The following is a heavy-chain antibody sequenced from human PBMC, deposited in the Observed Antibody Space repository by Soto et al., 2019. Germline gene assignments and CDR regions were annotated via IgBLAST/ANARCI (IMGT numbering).Heavy chain of an antibody. CDR1: GGTFSSYA. Sequence: SVKVSCKASGGTFSSYAISWVRQAPGQGLEWMGGIIPIFGTANYAQKFQGRVTITADESTSTAYMELSSLRSEDTAVYYCARRNSSSSYYYHYVMDFWGQGTTVIVSS. D-gene: IGHD6-13*01. J-gene: IGHJ6*02. V-gene: IGHV1-69*13. CDR2: IIPIFGTA. CDR3: ARRNSSSSYYYHYVMDF.